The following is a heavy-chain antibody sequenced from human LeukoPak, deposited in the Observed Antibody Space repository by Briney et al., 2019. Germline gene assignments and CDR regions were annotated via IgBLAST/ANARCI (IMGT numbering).Heavy chain of an antibody. V-gene: IGHV4-61*01. D-gene: IGHD5-18*01. J-gene: IGHJ4*02. Sequence: SETLSLTCTVSGGSVSSGTYYWSWIRQPPGKGLEWIGYIYYSGSTNYNPSLKSRVTLSVDTSKNQFSLKLSSVTAADTAVYYCARSTGYSYGVNFDYWGQGTLVTVSS. CDR1: GGSVSSGTYY. CDR3: ARSTGYSYGVNFDY. CDR2: IYYSGST.